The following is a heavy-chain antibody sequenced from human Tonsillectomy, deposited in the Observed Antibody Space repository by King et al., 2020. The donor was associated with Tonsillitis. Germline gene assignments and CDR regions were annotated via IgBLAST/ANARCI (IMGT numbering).Heavy chain of an antibody. D-gene: IGHD6-19*01. V-gene: IGHV3-48*03. CDR2: ISTSGSTI. CDR1: GFTFSSYE. J-gene: IGHJ4*02. CDR3: ARVPASGWYADY. Sequence: QLVQSGGGFIQPGGSLRLSCAASGFTFSSYEMNWVRQAPGEGLEWGSYISTSGSTIYYADSVKGRFTISRDNAKSSLYLQMNSLRVEDTAVYYCARVPASGWYADYWGQGTLVTVSS.